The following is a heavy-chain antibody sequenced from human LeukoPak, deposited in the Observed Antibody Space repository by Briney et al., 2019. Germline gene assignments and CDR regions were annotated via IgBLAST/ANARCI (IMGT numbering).Heavy chain of an antibody. CDR2: ISSSSSTI. CDR1: GFTFSSYS. D-gene: IGHD3-3*01. CDR3: ARDSGGEYCDFWSDFDY. V-gene: IGHV3-48*01. J-gene: IGHJ4*02. Sequence: GGSLRLSCAASGFTFSSYSMNWVRQAPGKGLEWVSYISSSSSTIYYADSVKGRFTISRDNAKNSLYLQMNSLRAEDTAVYYCARDSGGEYCDFWSDFDYWGQGTLVTVSS.